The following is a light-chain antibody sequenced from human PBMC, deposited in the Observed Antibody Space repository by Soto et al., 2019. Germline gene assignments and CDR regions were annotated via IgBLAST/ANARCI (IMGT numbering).Light chain of an antibody. Sequence: EIVMTQSPATLSVSPGARATLSCRASQSVSGYLAWYQRRPGQAPRLLFSGASTRAIGVPARFSGSGSGTEFTLTISSLQSEDFAIYYCQQYNDWPPTFGQGTKVEVK. CDR2: GAS. CDR1: QSVSGY. J-gene: IGKJ1*01. CDR3: QQYNDWPPT. V-gene: IGKV3-15*01.